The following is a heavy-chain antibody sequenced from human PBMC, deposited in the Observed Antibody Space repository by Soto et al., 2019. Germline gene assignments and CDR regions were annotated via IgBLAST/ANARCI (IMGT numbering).Heavy chain of an antibody. J-gene: IGHJ4*02. V-gene: IGHV3-23*01. Sequence: GGSLRLSCAASGFTFSSYAMNWVRQAPGKGLELVSTISVSGGSTHYAESVKGRFTISRDNSKNTLYLHMNSLRAEDTAVYYCAKDKASHCSGGSCYSLDYWGQGTLVTVSS. CDR2: ISVSGGST. CDR1: GFTFSSYA. D-gene: IGHD2-15*01. CDR3: AKDKASHCSGGSCYSLDY.